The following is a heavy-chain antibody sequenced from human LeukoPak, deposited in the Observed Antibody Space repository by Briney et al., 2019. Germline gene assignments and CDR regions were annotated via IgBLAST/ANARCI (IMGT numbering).Heavy chain of an antibody. V-gene: IGHV3-20*04. Sequence: GGSLRLSCAASGFTFDDYGMSWVRQAPGKGLEWVSGINWNGGSTGYADSVKGRFTISRDNAENSLYLQMNSLRAEDTALYYCASGSYYYYYMDVWGKGTTVTVSS. J-gene: IGHJ6*03. CDR1: GFTFDDYG. CDR2: INWNGGST. CDR3: ASGSYYYYYMDV. D-gene: IGHD2-15*01.